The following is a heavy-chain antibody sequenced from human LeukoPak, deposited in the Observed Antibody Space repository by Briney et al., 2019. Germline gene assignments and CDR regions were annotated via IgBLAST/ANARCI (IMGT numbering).Heavy chain of an antibody. CDR2: ISSSSSYI. CDR3: ARDESPWYAFDI. D-gene: IGHD2-8*02. J-gene: IGHJ3*02. CDR1: GFTFSSYS. V-gene: IGHV3-21*01. Sequence: GGSLRLSCAASGFTFSSYSMNWVRQAPGKGLEWVSSISSSSSYIYCADSVKGRFTISRDNAKNSLYLQMNSLRAEDTAVYYCARDESPWYAFDIWGQGTMVTVSS.